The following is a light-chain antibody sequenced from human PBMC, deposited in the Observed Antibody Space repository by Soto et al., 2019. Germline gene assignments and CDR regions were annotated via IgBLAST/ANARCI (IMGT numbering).Light chain of an antibody. CDR3: QQYNNWPPENT. V-gene: IGKV3-15*01. CDR2: GAS. CDR1: QRVSSN. J-gene: IGKJ5*01. Sequence: EIVMTRSPGTLSWCAGERATLSCRASQRVSSNLAWYQQKPGQAPRLLIYGASTRATGIPARFSGSGSGTEFTLTISSLQSEDFAVYYCQQYNNWPPENTFGQGTRLEIK.